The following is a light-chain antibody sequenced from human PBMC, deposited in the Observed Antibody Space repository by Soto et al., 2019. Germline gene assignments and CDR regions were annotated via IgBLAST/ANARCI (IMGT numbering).Light chain of an antibody. Sequence: DIQSTQSPSFLSASVRDKVTITCRASQDINTYLAWYQQKPGKAPKLLIFAASTLQNGVPSRFSGSGSGTEFTVTITSLQPEDFATYYCQQRKSYPITFGQGTRLEIK. V-gene: IGKV1-9*01. CDR3: QQRKSYPIT. CDR2: AAS. J-gene: IGKJ5*01. CDR1: QDINTY.